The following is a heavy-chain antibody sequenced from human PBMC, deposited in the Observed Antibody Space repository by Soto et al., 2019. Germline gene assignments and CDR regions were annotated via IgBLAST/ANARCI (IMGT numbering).Heavy chain of an antibody. CDR2: IYSSGNT. D-gene: IGHD1-20*01. V-gene: IGHV4-4*07. CDR3: VRDVESPGITGSWGAFDI. CDR1: GGSIRNYF. Sequence: SETLSLTCTVSGGSIRNYFWTWIRQPAGKGLEWIGRIYSSGNTVYNASLKSRVTMSIDMSKNQFSLKLSSMTAADTAVYYCVRDVESPGITGSWGAFDIWGQGTVVTASS. J-gene: IGHJ3*02.